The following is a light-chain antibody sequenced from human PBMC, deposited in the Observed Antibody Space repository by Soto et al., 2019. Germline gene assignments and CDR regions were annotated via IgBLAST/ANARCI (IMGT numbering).Light chain of an antibody. CDR2: GAS. Sequence: EIVMTQSPATLSVSPGERATLSCRASQSVSSNLAWYQQKPGQPPSLLIYGASTRATGIPARFSGSGSGTEFTLTISSLQSEDFAVYYCQQYNNWPYTFGQGTKLEIK. V-gene: IGKV3-15*01. J-gene: IGKJ2*01. CDR3: QQYNNWPYT. CDR1: QSVSSN.